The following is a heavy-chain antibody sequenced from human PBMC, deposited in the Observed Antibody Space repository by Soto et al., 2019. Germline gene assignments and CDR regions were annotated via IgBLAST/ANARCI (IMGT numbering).Heavy chain of an antibody. J-gene: IGHJ4*02. CDR1: SGSISSSNW. CDR3: ARRVIVATLYLDY. Sequence: SETLSLTCAVSSGSISSSNWWSWVRQPPGKGLEWIGEIYHSGSTNYNPSLKSRVTISVDKSKNQFSLKLSSVTAADTAVYYCARRVIVATLYLDYWGQGTLVTVSS. D-gene: IGHD5-12*01. CDR2: IYHSGST. V-gene: IGHV4-4*02.